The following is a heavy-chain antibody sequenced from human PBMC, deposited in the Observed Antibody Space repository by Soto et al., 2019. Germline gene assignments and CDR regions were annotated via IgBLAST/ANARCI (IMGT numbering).Heavy chain of an antibody. CDR1: GFTFSTCA. V-gene: IGHV3-23*01. J-gene: IGHJ4*02. CDR3: ATYRQTMVTSEF. CDR2: IGDNGLST. Sequence: EVQLLESGGGLVQPGESLTLSCAASGFTFSTCAMNWVRQAPGKGLEWVSAIGDNGLSTYYADSVKGRFTISRDNSKNTLYLQMNSLRADDTAVYYCATYRQTMVTSEFWGQGALVTVST. D-gene: IGHD4-17*01.